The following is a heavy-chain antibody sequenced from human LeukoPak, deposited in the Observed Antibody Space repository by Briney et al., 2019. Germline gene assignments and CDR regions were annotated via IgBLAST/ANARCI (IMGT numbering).Heavy chain of an antibody. CDR3: ARGEYYFDY. V-gene: IGHV3-48*03. J-gene: IGHJ4*02. Sequence: GGCLRLSCAASGSTVSSYEISWVRQAPGKGREWVLYISSSGRSIYYADSVKGRFTISRDNGKNSLYLQMISLRAEDTAVYYCARGEYYFDYWGQGTLVTVSS. D-gene: IGHD3-10*01. CDR2: ISSSGRSI. CDR1: GSTVSSYE.